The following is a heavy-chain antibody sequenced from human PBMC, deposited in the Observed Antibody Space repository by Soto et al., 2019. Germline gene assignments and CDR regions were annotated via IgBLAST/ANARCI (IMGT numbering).Heavy chain of an antibody. V-gene: IGHV1-8*02. CDR1: GYSFSTYD. CDR2: MNPSAGTT. D-gene: IGHD1-20*01. CDR3: ARVPTIRITGTTTNWFDP. J-gene: IGHJ5*02. Sequence: QVHLVQSGAEVKKPGASVKVSCKASGYSFSTYDINWVRQAPGQGLEWMGWMNPSAGTTGSAQKFQGRVTMTWDTSISTAYMELSSLTSEDTAVYYCARVPTIRITGTTTNWFDPGGQGTLVTVSS.